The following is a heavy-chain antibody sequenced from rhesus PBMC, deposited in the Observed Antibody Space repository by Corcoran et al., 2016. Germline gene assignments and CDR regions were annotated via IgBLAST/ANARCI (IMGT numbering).Heavy chain of an antibody. CDR3: ARDLIFGLAHY. CDR2: IYGSSTST. V-gene: IGHV4S10*01. J-gene: IGHJ4*01. Sequence: QVQLQESGPGVVKPSETLSLTCAVSGGSISDSYRWSWIRQPPGKGLEWIGYIYGSSTSTNYNPSLKSRVTISKDTSKNQFSLKLSAVTAADTAVYYCARDLIFGLAHYWCQGVLVTVSS. CDR1: GGSISDSYR. D-gene: IGHD3-3*01.